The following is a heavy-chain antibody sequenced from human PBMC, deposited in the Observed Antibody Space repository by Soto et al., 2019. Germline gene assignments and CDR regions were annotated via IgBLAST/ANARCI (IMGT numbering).Heavy chain of an antibody. Sequence: ESGGGLVKPGGSLRLSCAASGFTFSDYYMSWIRQAPGKGLEWVSYISSSGSTIYYADSVKGRFTISRDNAKNSLYLQMNSLRAEDTAVYYCASLDYDFWSGYYYYYGMDVWGQGITVTVSS. V-gene: IGHV3-11*01. D-gene: IGHD3-3*01. J-gene: IGHJ6*02. CDR1: GFTFSDYY. CDR3: ASLDYDFWSGYYYYYGMDV. CDR2: ISSSGSTI.